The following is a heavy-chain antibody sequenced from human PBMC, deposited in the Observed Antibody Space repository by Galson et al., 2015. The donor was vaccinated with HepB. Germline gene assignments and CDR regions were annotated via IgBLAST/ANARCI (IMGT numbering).Heavy chain of an antibody. V-gene: IGHV3-30-3*01. D-gene: IGHD2/OR15-2a*01. Sequence: SLRLSCAASAFSFSSYAMHWVRQAPGKGLEWLAVTSYDDTNKYYADSAKGRFTISRDNSKNTLYLQMNSLRPGDTAVYYCARDAYCNTTNCDGGRNNWLDPWGQGTLVVVSS. CDR1: AFSFSSYA. CDR3: ARDAYCNTTNCDGGRNNWLDP. CDR2: TSYDDTNK. J-gene: IGHJ5*02.